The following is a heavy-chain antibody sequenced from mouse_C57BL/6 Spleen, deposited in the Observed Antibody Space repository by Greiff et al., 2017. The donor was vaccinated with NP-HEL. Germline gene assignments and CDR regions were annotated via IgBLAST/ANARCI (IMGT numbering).Heavy chain of an antibody. CDR1: GYTFTSYW. J-gene: IGHJ4*01. CDR2: IHPNSGST. V-gene: IGHV1-64*01. CDR3: AREGVYDGYAMDY. Sequence: VQLQQPGAELVKPGASVKLSCKASGYTFTSYWMHWVKQRPGQGLEWIGMIHPNSGSTNYNEKFKSKATLTVDKSSSTAYMQLSSLTSEDSAVYYGAREGVYDGYAMDYWGQGTSVTVSS. D-gene: IGHD2-12*01.